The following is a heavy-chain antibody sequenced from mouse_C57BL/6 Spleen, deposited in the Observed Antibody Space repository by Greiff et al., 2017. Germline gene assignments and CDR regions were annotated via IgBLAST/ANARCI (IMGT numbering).Heavy chain of an antibody. CDR1: GFTFSDYY. Sequence: DVKLVESEGGLVQPGSSMKLSCTASGFTFSDYYMAWVRQVPEKGLEWVANINYDGSSTYYLDSLKSRFIISRDNAKNILYLQMSSLKSEDTATYYCARGEGNWETMDYWGQGTSVTVSS. J-gene: IGHJ4*01. CDR3: ARGEGNWETMDY. V-gene: IGHV5-16*01. D-gene: IGHD4-1*01. CDR2: INYDGSST.